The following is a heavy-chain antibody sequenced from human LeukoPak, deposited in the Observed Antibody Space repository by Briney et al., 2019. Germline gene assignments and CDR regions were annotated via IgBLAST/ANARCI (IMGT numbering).Heavy chain of an antibody. CDR1: GFAFSASS. J-gene: IGHJ4*02. V-gene: IGHV3-48*01. CDR3: ATSFDY. Sequence: PGGSLRLSCAASGFAFSASSMNWVRQTPGKGLEWVSYTSSSGTTIYYADSVKGRFTISRDNAKNSLSLQMNSLRAEDTAVYYCATSFDYWGQGTLVTVSS. CDR2: TSSSGTTI.